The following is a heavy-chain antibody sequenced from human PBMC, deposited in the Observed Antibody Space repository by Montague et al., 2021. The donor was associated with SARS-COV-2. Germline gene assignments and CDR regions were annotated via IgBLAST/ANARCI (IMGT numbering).Heavy chain of an antibody. V-gene: IGHV4-39*01. CDR2: IHYSGNT. D-gene: IGHD2-2*01. CDR3: AAQSSGGYCSSSSCYVWFDP. CDR1: GGSISSSSYY. J-gene: IGHJ5*02. Sequence: SETLSLTCTVSGGSISSSSYYWGWIRQPPGKGLEWIGSIHYSGNTYYNPSLKSRVTISVDTSKKHFSLKLSSVTAADTAVYFCAAQSSGGYCSSSSCYVWFDPWGQGTLVTVSS.